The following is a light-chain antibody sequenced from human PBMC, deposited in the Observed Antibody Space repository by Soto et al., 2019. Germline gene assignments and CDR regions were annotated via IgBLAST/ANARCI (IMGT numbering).Light chain of an antibody. CDR2: GAS. V-gene: IGKV3-20*01. Sequence: EIVLTQSPGTLSLSPGERATLSCRASQSVTSTYLAWYQQKPGQAPRLLIYGASNRATGIPDGFTGSGSGTDFTLTISRLEPEDFAVYYCQQYGGSPLTFGGGTKVEIK. CDR1: QSVTSTY. CDR3: QQYGGSPLT. J-gene: IGKJ4*01.